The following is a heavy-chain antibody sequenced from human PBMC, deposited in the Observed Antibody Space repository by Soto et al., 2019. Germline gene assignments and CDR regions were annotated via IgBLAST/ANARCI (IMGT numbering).Heavy chain of an antibody. CDR3: AKDRYDEVGGMDV. Sequence: EVPLLESGGGLVQPGGSLRLSCAASGFTFSSYAMSWVRQAPGKGLEWVSAISGSGGSTYYADSVKGRFTISRDNSKNTLYLQMNSLRAEDTAVYYCAKDRYDEVGGMDVWGQGTTVTVSS. D-gene: IGHD5-12*01. CDR1: GFTFSSYA. CDR2: ISGSGGST. V-gene: IGHV3-23*01. J-gene: IGHJ6*02.